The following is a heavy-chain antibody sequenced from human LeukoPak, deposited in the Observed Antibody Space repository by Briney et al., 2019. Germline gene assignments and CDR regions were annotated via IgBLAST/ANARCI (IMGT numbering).Heavy chain of an antibody. CDR3: ARAPRFLEWLMDV. CDR2: ISSSSSYI. Sequence: PGGSLRLSCAASGFTFSSYSMNWVRQAPGKGLEWVSSISSSSSYIYYADSVKGRFTISRDNAKNSLYLQMNSLRAEDTAVYYCARAPRFLEWLMDVWGKGTTVTVSS. J-gene: IGHJ6*04. V-gene: IGHV3-21*01. D-gene: IGHD3-3*01. CDR1: GFTFSSYS.